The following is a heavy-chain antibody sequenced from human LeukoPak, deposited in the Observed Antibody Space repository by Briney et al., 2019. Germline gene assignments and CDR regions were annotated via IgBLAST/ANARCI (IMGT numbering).Heavy chain of an antibody. J-gene: IGHJ6*02. Sequence: QAGGSLRLSCAASGFTLSNHWVTWVRQVPGRGPEWVANVNRDGSETYYLDSVKGRFTISKDNAKNSLYLQMNSLRAKDTALYHCARNNGMDVWGQGTTVIVSS. CDR1: GFTLSNHW. CDR2: VNRDGSET. V-gene: IGHV3-7*03. CDR3: ARNNGMDV.